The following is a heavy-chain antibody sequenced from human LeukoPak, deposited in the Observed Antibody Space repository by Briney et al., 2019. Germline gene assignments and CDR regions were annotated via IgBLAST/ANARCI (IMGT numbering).Heavy chain of an antibody. J-gene: IGHJ1*01. CDR3: AKDSLYSSSWEGEYFQH. D-gene: IGHD6-13*01. Sequence: GGSLRLSCAASGFTFDDYAMYWVRQAPGKGLECVSAISGSGGSTYYADSVKGRFTISRDNSKNTLYLQMNSLRAEDTAVYYCAKDSLYSSSWEGEYFQHWGQGTLVTVSS. CDR2: ISGSGGST. CDR1: GFTFDDYA. V-gene: IGHV3-23*01.